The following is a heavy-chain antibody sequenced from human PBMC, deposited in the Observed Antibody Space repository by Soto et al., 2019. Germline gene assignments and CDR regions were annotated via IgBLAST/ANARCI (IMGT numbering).Heavy chain of an antibody. CDR3: ARFPSRAHYFAMDV. J-gene: IGHJ6*02. D-gene: IGHD2-2*01. V-gene: IGHV4-31*03. CDR1: GGSINSGGYY. CDR2: IYYSGDT. Sequence: TLSLTCTVSGGSINSGGYYWTWIRQHPGRGLESIVYIYYSGDTCYNPSLKGRLSISLDTSKNQFSLKLTSVTAADTAIYYCARFPSRAHYFAMDVWGHGTAVTVSS.